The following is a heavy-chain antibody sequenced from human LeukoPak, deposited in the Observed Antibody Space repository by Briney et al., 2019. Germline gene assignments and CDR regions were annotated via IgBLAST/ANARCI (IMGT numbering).Heavy chain of an antibody. Sequence: GGSLRLSCAAFGFTFSSYTMNWVRQAPGKGLEWVSSISSSSSYIYYADSVKGRFTISRDNAKNSLYLQMNSLRAEDTAVYYCARPSGYSGRDAFDIWGQGTMVTVSS. CDR2: ISSSSSYI. V-gene: IGHV3-21*01. CDR3: ARPSGYSGRDAFDI. CDR1: GFTFSSYT. J-gene: IGHJ3*02. D-gene: IGHD3-22*01.